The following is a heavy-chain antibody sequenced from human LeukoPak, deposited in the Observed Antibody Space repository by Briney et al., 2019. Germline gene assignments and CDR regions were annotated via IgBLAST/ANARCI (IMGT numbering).Heavy chain of an antibody. CDR3: AKVRTIAVAFFDY. V-gene: IGHV3-23*01. J-gene: IGHJ4*02. CDR2: ISGSGGST. CDR1: GFTFSSYA. Sequence: GGSLRLSCAASGFTFSSYAMSWVRQAPGKGLEWVAAISGSGGSTYYADSVKGRFTISRDNSKNTLYLQMNSLRAEDTAIYYCAKVRTIAVAFFDYWGQGTLVTVSS. D-gene: IGHD6-19*01.